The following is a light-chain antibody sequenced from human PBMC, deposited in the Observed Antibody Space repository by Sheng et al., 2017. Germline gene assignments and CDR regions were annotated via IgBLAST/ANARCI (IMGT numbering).Light chain of an antibody. V-gene: IGKV1-33*01. Sequence: DIQLTQSPTSLSASEGDRVTITCQASQDIDNHLNWYXQKPGKAPKLLIYEASNLGAGVSSRFSGSGSGTDFRLVINSLQPEDFATYYCQQYEDLPPFSFGPGTRVDFK. J-gene: IGKJ3*01. CDR2: EAS. CDR1: QDIDNH. CDR3: QQYEDLPPFS.